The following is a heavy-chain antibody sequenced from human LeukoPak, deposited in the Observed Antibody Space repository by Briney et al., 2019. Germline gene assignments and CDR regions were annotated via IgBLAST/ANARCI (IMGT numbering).Heavy chain of an antibody. Sequence: ASVRVSCKASGGTFSSYAISWVRQAPGRGLEWMGGIIPIFGTANYAQKFQGRVTITADKSTSTAYMELSSLRSEDTAVYYCARRRYGSGSYGFDYWGQGALVTVSS. D-gene: IGHD3-10*01. CDR1: GGTFSSYA. V-gene: IGHV1-69*06. CDR3: ARRRYGSGSYGFDY. J-gene: IGHJ4*02. CDR2: IIPIFGTA.